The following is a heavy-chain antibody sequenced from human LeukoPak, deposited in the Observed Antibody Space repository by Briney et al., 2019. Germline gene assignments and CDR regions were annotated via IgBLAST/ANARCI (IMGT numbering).Heavy chain of an antibody. CDR3: ARTKNLYPGWFDP. V-gene: IGHV1-2*02. D-gene: IGHD1-14*01. J-gene: IGHJ5*02. CDR1: GYTFTGYY. Sequence: GASVKVSCKASGYTFTGYYIHWVRQAPGQGLEWMGWITPHSGGTNYAQKFQGGVTMTRDTSISTAYMELSRLRSDDTAVYYCARTKNLYPGWFDPWGQGTLVTVSS. CDR2: ITPHSGGT.